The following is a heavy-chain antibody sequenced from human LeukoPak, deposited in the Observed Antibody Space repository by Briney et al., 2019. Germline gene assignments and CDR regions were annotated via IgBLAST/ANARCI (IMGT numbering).Heavy chain of an antibody. V-gene: IGHV3-21*01. D-gene: IGHD6-19*01. Sequence: GGSLRLSCAASGFTFSSYSMSWVRQAPGKGLEWVSSISSSSSYIYYADSVKGRFTISRDNAKNSLYLQMNSLRAEDTAVYYCARDQGSGWAPFDYWGQGTLVTVSS. J-gene: IGHJ4*02. CDR3: ARDQGSGWAPFDY. CDR1: GFTFSSYS. CDR2: ISSSSSYI.